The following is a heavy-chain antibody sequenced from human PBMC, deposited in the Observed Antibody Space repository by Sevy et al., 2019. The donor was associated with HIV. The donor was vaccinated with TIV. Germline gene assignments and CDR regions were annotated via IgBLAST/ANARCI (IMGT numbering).Heavy chain of an antibody. Sequence: GSLRLSCAASGFTFSSYSMNWVRQAPWKGLEWVSSISGLNNYIYYADSVKGRFTISRDNAKNSLYLQMNSLRAEDTAVYYCAREGDSWLPFDYWGQGTLVTVSS. J-gene: IGHJ4*02. V-gene: IGHV3-21*01. CDR3: AREGDSWLPFDY. D-gene: IGHD6-13*01. CDR2: ISGLNNYI. CDR1: GFTFSSYS.